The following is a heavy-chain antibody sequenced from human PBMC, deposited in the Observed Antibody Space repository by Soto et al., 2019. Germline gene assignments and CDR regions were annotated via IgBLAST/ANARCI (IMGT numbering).Heavy chain of an antibody. CDR3: ARGGNNYYYYGMDV. V-gene: IGHV1-18*01. CDR1: GYTYSCYG. Sequence: ASVKVSCKASGYTYSCYGSSCVRQAPGQGLEWMGWTSAYNGKTNYAQKLQGRVTMTTDTSTSTAYMELRSLRSDDTAVYYCARGGNNYYYYGMDVWGQGTTVTVSS. CDR2: TSAYNGKT. J-gene: IGHJ6*02.